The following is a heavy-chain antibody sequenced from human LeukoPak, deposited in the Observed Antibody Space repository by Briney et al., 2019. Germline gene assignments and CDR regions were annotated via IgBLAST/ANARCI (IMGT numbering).Heavy chain of an antibody. J-gene: IGHJ3*02. CDR2: INTDGSST. V-gene: IGHV3-74*01. Sequence: PGGSLRLSCAASGFTFSSFWMHWVRQAPGKGLVWVSRINTDGSSTDYADSVKGRFTISRDNAKNTLYLQMNSLRAEDTAVYYCAREVEYGVNNAFDIWSQGTMVTVSS. D-gene: IGHD4-17*01. CDR1: GFTFSSFW. CDR3: AREVEYGVNNAFDI.